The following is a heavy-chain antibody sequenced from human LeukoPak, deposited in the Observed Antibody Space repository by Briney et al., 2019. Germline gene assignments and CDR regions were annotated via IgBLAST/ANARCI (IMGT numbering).Heavy chain of an antibody. V-gene: IGHV4-39*07. J-gene: IGHJ4*02. CDR1: GGSISSSSYY. CDR2: IYYSGST. CDR3: ARDGEAYYGSGSYFGVFDY. D-gene: IGHD3-10*01. Sequence: SETLSLTCTVSGGSISSSSYYWGWIRQPPGKGLEWIGSIYYSGSTYYNPSLKSRVTISVDTSKNQFSLKLSSVTAADTAVYYCARDGEAYYGSGSYFGVFDYWGQGTLVTVSS.